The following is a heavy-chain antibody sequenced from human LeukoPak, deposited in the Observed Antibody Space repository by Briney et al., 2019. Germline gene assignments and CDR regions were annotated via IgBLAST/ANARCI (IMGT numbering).Heavy chain of an antibody. D-gene: IGHD2-2*01. Sequence: PGGSLRLSCAAYGFTFINAWMGWVRQAPGKGRGWIGRIKSKTDGGTTDYAAPVNGRFTVSRDDSNNTLYLQMNSLKTEDTAVYYCSTMTVVPTDYWGQGTLVTVSS. J-gene: IGHJ4*02. V-gene: IGHV3-15*01. CDR3: STMTVVPTDY. CDR2: IKSKTDGGTT. CDR1: GFTFINAW.